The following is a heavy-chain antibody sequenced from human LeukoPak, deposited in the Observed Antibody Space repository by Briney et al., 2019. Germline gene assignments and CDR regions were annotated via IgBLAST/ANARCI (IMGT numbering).Heavy chain of an antibody. CDR3: ARSVLRSGGLDL. Sequence: SETLSLTCTVSGGSISSYYWSWIRQPPGKGLEWIGYIYYSGSTNYNPSLKSRVTISEDTSKNQFSLKLSSVTAADTAVYYCARSVLRSGGLDLWGRGTLVTVSS. CDR1: GGSISSYY. J-gene: IGHJ2*01. CDR2: IYYSGST. D-gene: IGHD3-10*01. V-gene: IGHV4-59*08.